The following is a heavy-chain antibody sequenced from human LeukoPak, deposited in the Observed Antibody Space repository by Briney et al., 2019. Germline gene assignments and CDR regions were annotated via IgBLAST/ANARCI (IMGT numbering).Heavy chain of an antibody. CDR1: GFTFSGSA. J-gene: IGHJ4*02. CDR2: IRSKANSYAT. Sequence: GGSLRLSCAASGFTFSGSAMHWVRQASGKGLEWVGRIRSKANSYATAYAASVKGRFTISRDDSKNTAYLQMNSLKTEDTAVYYCTRYYCSGGSCYPDYWGQGTLVAVSS. V-gene: IGHV3-73*01. CDR3: TRYYCSGGSCYPDY. D-gene: IGHD2-15*01.